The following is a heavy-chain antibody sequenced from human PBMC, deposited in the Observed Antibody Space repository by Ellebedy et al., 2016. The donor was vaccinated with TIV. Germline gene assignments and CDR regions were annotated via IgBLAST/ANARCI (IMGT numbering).Heavy chain of an antibody. CDR2: VSAIGSSA. J-gene: IGHJ4*02. D-gene: IGHD4-17*01. V-gene: IGHV3-23*01. Sequence: GESLKISCVGSGFTFSSYGMNWVRQVPGKGLEWVAIVSAIGSSANYADSVRGRFIISRDNSKSTLYLQMDSLRVEDTAVYYCLVTTRSRSFDYWGQGTLVTVSS. CDR3: LVTTRSRSFDY. CDR1: GFTFSSYG.